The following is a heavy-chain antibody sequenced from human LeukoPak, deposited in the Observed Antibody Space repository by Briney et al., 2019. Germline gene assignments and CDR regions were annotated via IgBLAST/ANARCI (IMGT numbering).Heavy chain of an antibody. CDR2: IFHSGST. J-gene: IGHJ4*02. CDR1: GGSISSNHW. Sequence: SETLSLTCAVSGGSISSNHWWSWVRQPPGKGLEWIGEIFHSGSTNYNPSLESRVSISVDKSKNQLSLNPTSVTAADTAVYYCTRDPGAYDDYRHWGQGTLVTVSS. CDR3: TRDPGAYDDYRH. V-gene: IGHV4-4*02. D-gene: IGHD4-17*01.